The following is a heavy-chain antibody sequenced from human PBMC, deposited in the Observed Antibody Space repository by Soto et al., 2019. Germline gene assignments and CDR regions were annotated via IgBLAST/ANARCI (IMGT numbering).Heavy chain of an antibody. CDR3: AKGGSGSYSNAFDI. Sequence: PSETLSLTCTVSGGSISSSSYYWGWIRQPPGKGLEWIGSIYYSGSTYYNPSLKSLVTISVDTSKNQFSLKLSSVTAADTAVYYCAKGGSGSYSNAFDIWGQGTMVTVSS. J-gene: IGHJ3*02. V-gene: IGHV4-39*01. D-gene: IGHD3-10*01. CDR2: IYYSGST. CDR1: GGSISSSSYY.